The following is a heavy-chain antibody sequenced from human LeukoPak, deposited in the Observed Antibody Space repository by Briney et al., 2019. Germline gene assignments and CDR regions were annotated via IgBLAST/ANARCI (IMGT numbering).Heavy chain of an antibody. CDR3: AREWGAAAGLDY. Sequence: PGGSLRLSCAASGFTFSSYAMHWVRQAPGKGLEWVAVISYDGSNKYYADSVKGRFTISRDNSKNTLYLQMNSLRAEDTAVYYCAREWGAAAGLDYWGQGTLVTVSS. CDR1: GFTFSSYA. J-gene: IGHJ4*02. V-gene: IGHV3-30-3*01. CDR2: ISYDGSNK. D-gene: IGHD6-13*01.